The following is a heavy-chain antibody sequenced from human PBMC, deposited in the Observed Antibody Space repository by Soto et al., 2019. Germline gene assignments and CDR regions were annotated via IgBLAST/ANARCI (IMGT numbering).Heavy chain of an antibody. Sequence: QVQLQESGPGLVKPSETLSLTCTVSGGSITNYYCSWFRQPPGKGLEWIGYINYDGYSAYNLSLRGXVXLPMDASKTQFSLMLESVTATDTAVYYCARHGFGPLHGLVDVWGPGTTVIVSS. CDR2: INYDGYS. CDR3: ARHGFGPLHGLVDV. D-gene: IGHD3-10*01. CDR1: GGSITNYY. J-gene: IGHJ6*02. V-gene: IGHV4-59*08.